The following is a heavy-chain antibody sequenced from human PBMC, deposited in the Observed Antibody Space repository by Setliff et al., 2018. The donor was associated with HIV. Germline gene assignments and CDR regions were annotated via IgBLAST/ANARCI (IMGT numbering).Heavy chain of an antibody. V-gene: IGHV4-34*01. Sequence: SETLSLTCALYGGSFSDYYWSWIRQPPGMGLEWIGEVNRGRRTNYNSSLKSRVTMSVDTSENQFSLKLSSVTAADTAVYYCAREKTTLVRGVIIFQIFDYWGQGTLVTVSS. CDR2: VNRGRRT. D-gene: IGHD3-10*01. CDR3: AREKTTLVRGVIIFQIFDY. J-gene: IGHJ4*02. CDR1: GGSFSDYY.